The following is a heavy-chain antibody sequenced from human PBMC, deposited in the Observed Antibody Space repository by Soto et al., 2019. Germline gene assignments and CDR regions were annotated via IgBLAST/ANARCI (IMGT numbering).Heavy chain of an antibody. J-gene: IGHJ4*02. Sequence: QVQLQQWGAGLLKPSETLSLTCAVYGGSFSGYYWSWIRQPPGKGLEWIGEINHSGSTNYNPSLKSRVTISVDTSKNQCSLKLSSVTAADTAVYYCAMAYYDSSGNHIPRDYWGQGTLVTVSS. CDR3: AMAYYDSSGNHIPRDY. CDR1: GGSFSGYY. V-gene: IGHV4-34*01. CDR2: INHSGST. D-gene: IGHD3-22*01.